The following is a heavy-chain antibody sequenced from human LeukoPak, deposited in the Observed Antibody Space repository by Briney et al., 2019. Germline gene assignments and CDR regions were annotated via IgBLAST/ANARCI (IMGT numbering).Heavy chain of an antibody. V-gene: IGHV1-2*02. CDR3: ARERFRITSCYED. Sequence: GGSVKVSSKASVYTFTRSYMHWVRQAPGHGVAWMGWINPNIGGTNYAQKFPGRVTMTRDTSISTAYMELSRLRCDGTAVYCCARERFRITSCYEDWGQGTLVTVSS. CDR1: VYTFTRSY. CDR2: INPNIGGT. J-gene: IGHJ4*02. D-gene: IGHD2-2*01.